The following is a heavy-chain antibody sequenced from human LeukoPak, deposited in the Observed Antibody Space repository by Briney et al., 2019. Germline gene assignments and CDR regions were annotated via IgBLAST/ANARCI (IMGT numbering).Heavy chain of an antibody. CDR3: ARDYVEQLVNYYYYYMDV. D-gene: IGHD6-6*01. Sequence: GGSLRLSCAASGFTFSSYWMSWVRQAPGKGLEWVANIKQDGSEKYYVDSVKGRFTISRDNAKNSLYLQMNSLRAEDTAVYYCARDYVEQLVNYYYYYMDVWGKGTTVTVSS. CDR2: IKQDGSEK. J-gene: IGHJ6*03. V-gene: IGHV3-7*01. CDR1: GFTFSSYW.